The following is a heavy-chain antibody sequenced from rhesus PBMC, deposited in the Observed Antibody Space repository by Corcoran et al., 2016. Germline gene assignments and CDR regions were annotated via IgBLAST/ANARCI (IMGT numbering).Heavy chain of an antibody. D-gene: IGHD3-28*01. V-gene: IGHV4-173*01. CDR3: ARDVSYYYDSGYSGCFDY. J-gene: IGHJ4*01. CDR2: ISGSGGST. CDR1: GGSISSNY. Sequence: QLQLQESGPGLVKPSETLSLTCAVSGGSISSNYWSWIRQPPGKGLEWIGRISGSGGSTDYNPSLKSLVTISTATSKNQFSLKLSSVTAADTAVYYCARDVSYYYDSGYSGCFDYWGQGVLVTVSS.